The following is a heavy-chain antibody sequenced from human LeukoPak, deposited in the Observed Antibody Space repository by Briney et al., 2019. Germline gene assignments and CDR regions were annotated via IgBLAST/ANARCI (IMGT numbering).Heavy chain of an antibody. D-gene: IGHD3-10*01. CDR3: ANGGLWFGPNDY. J-gene: IGHJ4*02. Sequence: WGSLRLSCAASGFTFSSYEMNWVRQAPGKGLEWVSYISSSGSTIYYADSVKGRFTISRDNAKNSLYLQMNSLRAEETAVYYCANGGLWFGPNDYWGQGTLVTVSS. V-gene: IGHV3-48*03. CDR1: GFTFSSYE. CDR2: ISSSGSTI.